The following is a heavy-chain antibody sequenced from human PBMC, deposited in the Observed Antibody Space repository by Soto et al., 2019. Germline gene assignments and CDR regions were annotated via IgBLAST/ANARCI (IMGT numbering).Heavy chain of an antibody. D-gene: IGHD5-18*01. CDR1: GGSFSGYY. Sequence: SETLSLTCAVYGGSFSGYYWSWIRQPPGKGLEWIGEINHSGSTNYNPSLKSRVTISVDTSKNQFSLKLSSVTAADTAVYYCARGLWGGYSYGSVLYYFDYWGQGTLVNVSS. V-gene: IGHV4-34*01. J-gene: IGHJ4*02. CDR3: ARGLWGGYSYGSVLYYFDY. CDR2: INHSGST.